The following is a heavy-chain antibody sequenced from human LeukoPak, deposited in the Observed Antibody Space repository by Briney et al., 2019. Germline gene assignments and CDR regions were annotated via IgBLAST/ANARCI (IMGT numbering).Heavy chain of an antibody. J-gene: IGHJ4*02. D-gene: IGHD6-19*01. V-gene: IGHV3-23*01. CDR1: GFTFSSYA. CDR3: AREHSSGWYGVATFDY. CDR2: ISGSGGST. Sequence: PGGSLRLSCAASGFTFSSYAMSWVRQAPGKGLEWVSAISGSGGSTYYADSVKGRFTISRDNSKNTLYLQMNSLRAEDTAVYYCAREHSSGWYGVATFDYWGQGTLVTVSS.